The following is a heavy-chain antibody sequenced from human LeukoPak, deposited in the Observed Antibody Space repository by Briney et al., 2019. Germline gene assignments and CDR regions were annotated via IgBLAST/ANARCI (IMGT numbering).Heavy chain of an antibody. V-gene: IGHV4-39*01. CDR1: GVSISSSNSY. D-gene: IGHD3/OR15-3a*01. J-gene: IGHJ4*02. CDR2: IYYSGNT. Sequence: PSETLSLTCTVSGVSISSSNSYRGWIRQPPGKGLEWIGSIYYSGNTYYNASLKSQVSISIDTSKNQFSLRLTSVTAADTAVYYCARQTGSGLFIVPGGQGTLVTVSS. CDR3: ARQTGSGLFIVP.